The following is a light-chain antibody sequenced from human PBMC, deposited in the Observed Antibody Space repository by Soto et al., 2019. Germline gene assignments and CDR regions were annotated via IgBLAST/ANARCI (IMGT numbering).Light chain of an antibody. CDR2: AAS. CDR1: QSISSY. CDR3: QQSYSTPL. V-gene: IGKV1-39*01. Sequence: DIQMTQSPSSLSASVGDRVTITCRASQSISSYLNWYQQKPGKAPKLLIYAASSLQSGVPSRFSGSGSGTDFTLTISSLKHEDFETYYCQQSYSTPLFGGGTKVDIK. J-gene: IGKJ4*01.